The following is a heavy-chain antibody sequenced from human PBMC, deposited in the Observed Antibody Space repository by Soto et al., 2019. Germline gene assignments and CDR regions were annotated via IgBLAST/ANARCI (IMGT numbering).Heavy chain of an antibody. CDR2: IWYDGSNK. J-gene: IGHJ4*02. CDR1: GFTFSSYG. D-gene: IGHD1-26*01. CDR3: ARDSRSGSYCDYFDY. Sequence: PGGSLRLSCAASGFTFSSYGMHWVRQAPGKGLEWVAVIWYDGSNKYYADSVKGRFTISRDNSKNTLFLQMNSLRAEDTAVYYCARDSRSGSYCDYFDYWGQGTLVTVSS. V-gene: IGHV3-33*01.